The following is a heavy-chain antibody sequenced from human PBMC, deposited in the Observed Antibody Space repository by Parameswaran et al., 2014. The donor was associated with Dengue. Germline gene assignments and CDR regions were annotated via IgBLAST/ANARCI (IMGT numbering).Heavy chain of an antibody. Sequence: ASETLSLTCTVSGGSISSYYWSWIRQSPGKGLEWIGYIYYSGSTNYNPSLKSRVTISVDTSKNQFSLKLSSVTAADTAVYYCASHRSGSYYNPQFDYWGQGTLVTVSS. J-gene: IGHJ4*02. V-gene: IGHV4-59*01. CDR3: ASHRSGSYYNPQFDY. D-gene: IGHD3-10*01. CDR1: GGSISSYY. CDR2: IYYSGST.